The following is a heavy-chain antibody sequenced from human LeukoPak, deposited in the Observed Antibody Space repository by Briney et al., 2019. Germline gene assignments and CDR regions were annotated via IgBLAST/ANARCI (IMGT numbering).Heavy chain of an antibody. D-gene: IGHD3-10*01. CDR1: GYTFTSYG. J-gene: IGHJ4*02. Sequence: ASVKVSCKASGYTFTSYGISWVRQAPGQGLERMGWISAYNGNTNYAQKLQGRVTMTTDTSTSTAYMELRSLRSDDTAVYYCACDYYGSGSYFLWGQGTLVTVSS. CDR3: ACDYYGSGSYFL. V-gene: IGHV1-18*01. CDR2: ISAYNGNT.